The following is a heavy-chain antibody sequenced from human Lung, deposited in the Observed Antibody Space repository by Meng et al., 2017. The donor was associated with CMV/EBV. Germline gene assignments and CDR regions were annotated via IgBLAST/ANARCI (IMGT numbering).Heavy chain of an antibody. J-gene: IGHJ4*02. CDR1: GYTFSDYG. D-gene: IGHD2-15*01. CDR3: ARVYCSGGSCYSPVDY. Sequence: ASXXVSXKASGYTFSDYGIDWVRQDPGQGLEWMGWINSYSGHTNYAQRLQGRVTMTTDTSTSLAYMELRSLRSDDTAVYYCARVYCSGGSCYSPVDYGGQGNXVTVSS. CDR2: INSYSGHT. V-gene: IGHV1-18*01.